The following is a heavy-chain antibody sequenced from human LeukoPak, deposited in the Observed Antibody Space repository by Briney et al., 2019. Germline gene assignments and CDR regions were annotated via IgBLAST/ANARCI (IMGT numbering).Heavy chain of an antibody. V-gene: IGHV1-2*02. Sequence: ASVKVSCKASGYTFTGYDMHWVRQAPGQGLEWMGWINPNSGSTNYAQKLQGRVTMTRDTSISTAYMELSRLRSHDTAVYYCAREVEDYYDSSGCCFDFWGQGTRVTVSA. CDR1: GYTFTGYD. CDR3: AREVEDYYDSSGCCFDF. J-gene: IGHJ4*02. D-gene: IGHD3-22*01. CDR2: INPNSGST.